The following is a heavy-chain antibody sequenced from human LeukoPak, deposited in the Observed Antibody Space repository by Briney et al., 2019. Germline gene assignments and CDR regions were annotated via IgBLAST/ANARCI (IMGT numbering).Heavy chain of an antibody. V-gene: IGHV3-23*01. CDR1: GFTFNSYA. CDR3: ARTDGVGSYYAPNY. D-gene: IGHD2-8*01. CDR2: ISFSGGST. Sequence: GGSLTLSCAASGFTFNSYAMSWVRPAPGKGLAWVSAISFSGGSTYYSVSVKGRFTISRDNSKNTLYLQMNLLCSDLSDHYYFARTDGVGSYYAPNYWGQGSLVTVSS. J-gene: IGHJ4*02.